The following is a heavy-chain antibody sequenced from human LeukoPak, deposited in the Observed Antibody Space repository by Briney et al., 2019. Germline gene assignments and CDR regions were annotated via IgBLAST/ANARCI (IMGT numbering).Heavy chain of an antibody. CDR1: GFTVSSYA. J-gene: IGHJ3*02. CDR3: AKAPYYYDSSGYYFYAFDI. Sequence: GGSLRLSCAAYGFTVSSYAMSWVRQAPGKGLEWVSAISGSGGSTYYADSVKGRFTISRDNSKNTLYLQMNSLRAEDTAVYYCAKAPYYYDSSGYYFYAFDIWGQGTMVTVSS. CDR2: ISGSGGST. D-gene: IGHD3-22*01. V-gene: IGHV3-23*01.